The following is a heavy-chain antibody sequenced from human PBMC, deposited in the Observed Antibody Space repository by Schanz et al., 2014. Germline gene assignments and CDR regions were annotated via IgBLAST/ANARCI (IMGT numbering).Heavy chain of an antibody. V-gene: IGHV3-21*01. J-gene: IGHJ4*02. CDR3: ARGTPFLCDY. CDR1: GFTFSSYT. D-gene: IGHD3-16*01. Sequence: EVQLVESGGGLVKPGDSLRLSCAASGFTFSSYTMKWVRQAPGKGLEWVSSISSTSTYLYYADSVEGRFTISRDSARNPLYLQMSSLRAEDTAVYYCARGTPFLCDYWGQGTLVTVSS. CDR2: ISSTSTYL.